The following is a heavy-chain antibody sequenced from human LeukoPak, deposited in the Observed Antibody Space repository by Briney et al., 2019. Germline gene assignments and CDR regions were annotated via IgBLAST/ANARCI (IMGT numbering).Heavy chain of an antibody. D-gene: IGHD2-2*01. CDR1: GYTFTSYG. CDR2: ISAYNGNT. CDR3: ARRVYCSSTSCPLYYYYYYMDV. Sequence: ASVKVSCKASGYTFTSYGISWGRQAPGQGVEWMGWISAYNGNTNYAQKLQGRVTMTTDTSTSTAYMELRSLRSDDTAVYYCARRVYCSSTSCPLYYYYYYMDVWGKGTTVTVSS. J-gene: IGHJ6*03. V-gene: IGHV1-18*01.